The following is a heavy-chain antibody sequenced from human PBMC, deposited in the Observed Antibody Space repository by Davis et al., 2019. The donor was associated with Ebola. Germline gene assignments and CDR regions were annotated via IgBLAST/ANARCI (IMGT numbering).Heavy chain of an antibody. CDR1: GDSVSSDSAT. D-gene: IGHD3-22*01. CDR2: TQYRSQWDR. Sequence: PSETLSLTCAISGDSVSSDSATWNWIRQSPSRGLEWLGRTQYRSQWDRDYATSVKSRISINADTSKNQFSLHLNSVTPEDTAVYYCARHTTLVRDWGQGTLVTVSS. V-gene: IGHV6-1*01. CDR3: ARHTTLVRD. J-gene: IGHJ4*02.